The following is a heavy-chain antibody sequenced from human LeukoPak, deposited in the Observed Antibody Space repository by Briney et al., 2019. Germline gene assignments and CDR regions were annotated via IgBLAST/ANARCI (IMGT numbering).Heavy chain of an antibody. CDR3: ARGSRGYYYDFDY. V-gene: IGHV3-66*01. CDR2: IYSGGST. J-gene: IGHJ4*02. D-gene: IGHD3-22*01. Sequence: GGSLRLSCAASGFTFSSYGMSWVRQAPGKGLEWVSLIYSGGSTYYADSVKGRFTISRDNSKNTLYLQMNSLRAEDTAVYYCARGSRGYYYDFDYWGQGTLVTVSS. CDR1: GFTFSSYG.